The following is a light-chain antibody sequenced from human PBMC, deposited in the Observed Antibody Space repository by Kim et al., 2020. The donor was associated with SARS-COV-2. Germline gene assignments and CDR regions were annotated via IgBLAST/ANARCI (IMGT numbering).Light chain of an antibody. J-gene: IGKJ4*01. V-gene: IGKV1-5*01. CDR2: ESS. CDR3: HQYNIDSV. Sequence: DIQVTQSPSTLSATIGDRVTITCRASQSIGRWLAWYQQKPGKAPKLLIYESSSLKSGVPSRFSGSGSGTEFTLIISSLQSDDFATYYCHQYNIDSVFGGGTKVDTK. CDR1: QSIGRW.